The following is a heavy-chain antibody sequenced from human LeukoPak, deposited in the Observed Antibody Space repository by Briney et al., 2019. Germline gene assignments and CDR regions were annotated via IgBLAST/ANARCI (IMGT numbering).Heavy chain of an antibody. J-gene: IGHJ6*03. Sequence: PSETLSLTCTVSGGSISSYYWSWIRQPPGKGLEWIGYIYYSGSTNYNPSLKSRVTISVDTSKNQFSQKLSSVTAADTAVYYCARGYSEYCSGGSCYSDYYMDVWGKGTTVTVSS. V-gene: IGHV4-59*01. D-gene: IGHD2-15*01. CDR2: IYYSGST. CDR1: GGSISSYY. CDR3: ARGYSEYCSGGSCYSDYYMDV.